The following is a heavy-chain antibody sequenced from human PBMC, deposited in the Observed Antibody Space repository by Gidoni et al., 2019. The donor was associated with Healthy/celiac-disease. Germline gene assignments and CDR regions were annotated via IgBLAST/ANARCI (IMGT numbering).Heavy chain of an antibody. D-gene: IGHD5-12*01. V-gene: IGHV3-66*01. CDR3: ARVFREYSGYGPFDY. CDR2: IYSGGST. CDR1: GFTVSSNY. Sequence: EVQLVESGGGLVQPGGSLRLSCAASGFTVSSNYMSWVRQAPGKGLEWVSVIYSGGSTYYADSVKGRFTISRDNSKNTLYLQMNSLRAEDTAVYYCARVFREYSGYGPFDYWGQGTLVTVSS. J-gene: IGHJ4*02.